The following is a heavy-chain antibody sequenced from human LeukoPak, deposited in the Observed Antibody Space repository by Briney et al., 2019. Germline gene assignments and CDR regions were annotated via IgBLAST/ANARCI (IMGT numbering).Heavy chain of an antibody. J-gene: IGHJ5*02. V-gene: IGHV1-8*01. D-gene: IGHD2-2*01. CDR1: GYPFTSYD. CDR2: MNPDSGNT. Sequence: ASVKVSFKASGYPFTSYDINWVRQATGQGLEWMGWMNPDSGNTGYAQKFQGRVTMTRNTSISTAYMELSSLRSEDTAVYYCAKGRCIWGYCSSTNWFDPWGQGTLVTVSS. CDR3: AKGRCIWGYCSSTNWFDP.